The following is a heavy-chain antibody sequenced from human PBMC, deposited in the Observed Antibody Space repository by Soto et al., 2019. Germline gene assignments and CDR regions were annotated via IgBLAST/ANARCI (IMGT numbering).Heavy chain of an antibody. CDR3: ARRLIVVVPAAISRGHAFDI. Sequence: ASVKVSCKGSGYTLTELSMQWVRQAPGKGLEWMGGFDPEDGETIYAQKFQGRVTMTEDTSTDTAYMELSSLRSEDTAVYYCARRLIVVVPAAISRGHAFDIWG. D-gene: IGHD2-2*01. V-gene: IGHV1-24*01. J-gene: IGHJ3*02. CDR2: FDPEDGET. CDR1: GYTLTELS.